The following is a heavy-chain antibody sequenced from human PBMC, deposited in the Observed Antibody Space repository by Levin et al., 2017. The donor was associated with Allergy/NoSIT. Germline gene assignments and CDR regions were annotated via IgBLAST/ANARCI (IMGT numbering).Heavy chain of an antibody. CDR3: TRDADTSSHFSKLDY. V-gene: IGHV3-33*01. CDR1: GFPFNNYG. D-gene: IGHD3-22*01. J-gene: IGHJ4*02. CDR2: TWSGGVRN. Sequence: GGSLRLSCAASGFPFNNYGIHWVRQAPGKGLQWVALTWSGGVRNDFVDSVKGRFTISRDSSKNTVYLQMNNVRAEDTAVYYCTRDADTSSHFSKLDYWGQGTLVTVSS.